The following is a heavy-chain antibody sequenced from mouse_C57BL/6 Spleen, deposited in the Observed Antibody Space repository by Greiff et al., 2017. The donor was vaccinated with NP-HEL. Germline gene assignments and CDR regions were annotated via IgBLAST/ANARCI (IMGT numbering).Heavy chain of an antibody. D-gene: IGHD2-3*01. Sequence: QVQLQQPGAELVRPGSSVKLSCKASGYTFTSYWIQWVKQRPRQGLEWIGNINPSDGDTHYNEKFKGKATLTADKSSSTAYMQLSSLTSEDSAVYFCARDGYYGYFAYWGQGTLLTVAA. J-gene: IGHJ3*01. V-gene: IGHV1-52*01. CDR3: ARDGYYGYFAY. CDR2: INPSDGDT. CDR1: GYTFTSYW.